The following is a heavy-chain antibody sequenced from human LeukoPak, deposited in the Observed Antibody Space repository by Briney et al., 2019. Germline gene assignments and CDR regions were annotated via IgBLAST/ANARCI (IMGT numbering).Heavy chain of an antibody. V-gene: IGHV4-4*07. CDR2: IHTSGTT. CDR3: ARGKWLVVYYFDY. Sequence: SETLSLTCTVSGDSLGTYYWSWIRQPAGKGLEWIGRIHTSGTTKYNPSPKRRVTMSLDTSKNQFSLSLSSVTAADTAVYYCARGKWLVVYYFDYWGQGSLVTVSS. J-gene: IGHJ4*02. CDR1: GDSLGTYY. D-gene: IGHD6-19*01.